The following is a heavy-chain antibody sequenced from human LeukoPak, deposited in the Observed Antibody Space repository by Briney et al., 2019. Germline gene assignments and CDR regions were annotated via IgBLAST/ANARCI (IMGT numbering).Heavy chain of an antibody. CDR2: INQDGSEK. Sequence: GGSLRLSCAASGFKFNRKWMTWVRQAPGKGLEWVANINQDGSEKYYVDSVKGRFTISRDNAKSALYLEMSGLRAEDTAVYYCVDPPSDYWGQGTLVAVSS. V-gene: IGHV3-7*01. J-gene: IGHJ4*02. CDR3: VDPPSDY. CDR1: GFKFNRKW.